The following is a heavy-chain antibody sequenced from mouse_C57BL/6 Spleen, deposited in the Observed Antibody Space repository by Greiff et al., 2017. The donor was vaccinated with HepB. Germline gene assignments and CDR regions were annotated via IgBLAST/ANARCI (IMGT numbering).Heavy chain of an antibody. Sequence: VHVKQSGPELVKPGASVKMSCKASGYTFTDYNMHWVKQSHGKSLEWIGYINPNNGGTSYNQKFKGKATLTVNKSSSTAYMELRSLTSEDSAVYYCAREMDYSNLAWFAYWGQGTLVTVSA. J-gene: IGHJ3*01. CDR2: INPNNGGT. D-gene: IGHD2-5*01. V-gene: IGHV1-22*01. CDR1: GYTFTDYN. CDR3: AREMDYSNLAWFAY.